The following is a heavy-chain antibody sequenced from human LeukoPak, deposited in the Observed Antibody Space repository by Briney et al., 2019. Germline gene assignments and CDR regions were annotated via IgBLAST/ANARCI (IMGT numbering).Heavy chain of an antibody. Sequence: GGSLRLSCIASGFTFGSSGMHWVRQAPGKGLEWVAYVGNDGTNKYYADSVKGRSTISRDESKNTLYLHMSSLRAEDTAVYYCARDPYGDYYFDYWGQGTLVTVSS. CDR2: VGNDGTNK. CDR1: GFTFGSSG. CDR3: ARDPYGDYYFDY. D-gene: IGHD4-17*01. V-gene: IGHV3-30*02. J-gene: IGHJ4*02.